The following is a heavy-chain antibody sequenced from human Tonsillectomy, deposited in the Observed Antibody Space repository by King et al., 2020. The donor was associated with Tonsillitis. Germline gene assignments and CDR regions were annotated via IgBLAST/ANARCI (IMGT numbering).Heavy chain of an antibody. V-gene: IGHV3-23*03. Sequence: VQLVEAGGGLVQPGGSLRLSCAASGCIFTSYAMNWVRQAPGKGLEGVSIIYSGGNSTYYADSVKGRFTISRDDSKNTLYLQINSLRAEDTAVYYCAKSIVVDYFSYWGQGTLVTVSS. J-gene: IGHJ4*02. CDR3: AKSIVVDYFSY. CDR1: GCIFTSYA. CDR2: IYSGGNST. D-gene: IGHD2-15*01.